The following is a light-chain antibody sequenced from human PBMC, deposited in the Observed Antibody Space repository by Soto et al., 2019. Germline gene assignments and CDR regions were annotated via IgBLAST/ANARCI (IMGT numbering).Light chain of an antibody. J-gene: IGKJ3*01. V-gene: IGKV3-20*01. CDR1: QSVSSSY. Sequence: EIVLTQSPGTLSLSPGERATLSCRASQSVSSSYLAWYQQKPGQAPRLLIYGASSRATGIPDRFSGSGSGTDFTLTISRLEPEEFAVYYCQHYGSSPLTFGPRTKVDLK. CDR2: GAS. CDR3: QHYGSSPLT.